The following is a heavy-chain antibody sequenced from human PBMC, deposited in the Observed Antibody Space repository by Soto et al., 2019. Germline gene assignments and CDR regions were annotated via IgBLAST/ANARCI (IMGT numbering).Heavy chain of an antibody. CDR2: ISSSSSYI. CDR1: GFTFSSYS. J-gene: IGHJ4*02. D-gene: IGHD3-9*01. CDR3: ARTVDDILTGYPYYFDY. V-gene: IGHV3-21*01. Sequence: GSLRLSCAASGFTFSSYSMNWVRQAPGKGLEWVSSISSSSSYIYYADSVKGRFTISRDNAKNSLYLQMNSLRAEDTAVYYCARTVDDILTGYPYYFDYWGQGTLVTV.